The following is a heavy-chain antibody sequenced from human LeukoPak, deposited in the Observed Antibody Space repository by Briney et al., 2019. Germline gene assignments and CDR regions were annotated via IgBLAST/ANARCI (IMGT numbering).Heavy chain of an antibody. Sequence: ASVKVSCKASGGTFTGYYMHWVRQAPGQGLEWMGWINPNSGGTNYAQKFQGRVTMTRDTSISTAYMELSRLRSDDTAVYYCARDHIVGATKTYHDAFDIWGQGTMVTVSS. CDR3: ARDHIVGATKTYHDAFDI. CDR2: INPNSGGT. CDR1: GGTFTGYY. V-gene: IGHV1-2*02. D-gene: IGHD1-26*01. J-gene: IGHJ3*02.